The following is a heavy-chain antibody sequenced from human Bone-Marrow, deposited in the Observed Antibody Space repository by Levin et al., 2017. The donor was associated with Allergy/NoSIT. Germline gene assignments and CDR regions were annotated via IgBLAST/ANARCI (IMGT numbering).Heavy chain of an antibody. CDR1: GFTFSSYS. CDR3: ARAITPIVVVDFVDY. CDR2: ISYDGSSE. Sequence: GESLKISCAASGFTFSSYSLHWVRQAPGKGLEWLALISYDGSSEQVADSVKGRFTISRDNSKNTLYLQMNSLRAEDTAVYYCARAITPIVVVDFVDYWGQGTLLTVSS. D-gene: IGHD3-22*01. J-gene: IGHJ4*02. V-gene: IGHV3-30*01.